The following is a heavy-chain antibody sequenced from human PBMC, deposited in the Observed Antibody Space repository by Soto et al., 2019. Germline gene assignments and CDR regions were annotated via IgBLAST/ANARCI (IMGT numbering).Heavy chain of an antibody. D-gene: IGHD7-27*01. J-gene: IGHJ4*02. Sequence: SETLSLTCAVYGGSFSGYYWSWIRQPPGKGLEWIGEINHSGSTNYNPSLKSRVTISVDTSKNQFSLKLSSVTAADTAVYYCARGELGRTFDEWGQGAPVTVSS. CDR1: GGSFSGYY. CDR2: INHSGST. CDR3: ARGELGRTFDE. V-gene: IGHV4-34*01.